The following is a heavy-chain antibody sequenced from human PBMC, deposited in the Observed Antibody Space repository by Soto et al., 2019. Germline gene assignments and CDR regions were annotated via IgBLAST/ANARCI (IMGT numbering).Heavy chain of an antibody. CDR2: SWYDGSNN. Sequence: QVQLMESGGGVVQPGRSLRLSCAASGFTFSSYGIHWVRQAPGKGLEWVAVSWYDGSNNHFADSVKGRFTISRDNSKNPLYLQMNRLGAEDTAVYYCTIDILERDLDPWGQGTLVIVSS. J-gene: IGHJ5*02. D-gene: IGHD1-1*01. V-gene: IGHV3-33*01. CDR3: TIDILERDLDP. CDR1: GFTFSSYG.